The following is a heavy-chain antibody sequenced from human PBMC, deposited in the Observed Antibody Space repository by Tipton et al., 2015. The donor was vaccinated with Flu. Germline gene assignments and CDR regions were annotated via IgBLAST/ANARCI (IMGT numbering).Heavy chain of an antibody. V-gene: IGHV4-38-2*02. CDR1: GDSMRSDYF. J-gene: IGHJ4*02. CDR2: IHYSGSP. D-gene: IGHD6-6*01. Sequence: TLSLTCTVSGDSMRSDYFWAWIRQAPGKGLEWIGNIHYSGSPHYNPSLKSRVTITVDTSKNQFSLRLTSVTAADTAVYYCARHQSSSLLPFDYWDQGTLVTVSS. CDR3: ARHQSSSLLPFDY.